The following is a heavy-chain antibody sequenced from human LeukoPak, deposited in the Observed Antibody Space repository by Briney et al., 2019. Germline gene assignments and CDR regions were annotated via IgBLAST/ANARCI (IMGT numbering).Heavy chain of an antibody. CDR1: GFTFSSYS. CDR2: ISSSSSYI. D-gene: IGHD6-19*01. Sequence: QAGGSLRLSCAASGFTFSSYSMNWVRQAPGKGLEWVSSISSSSSYIYYADSVKGRFTISRDNSKNTLYLQMNSLRAEDTAVYYCAKVSSERRLRNFDYRGQGTLVTVSS. J-gene: IGHJ4*02. V-gene: IGHV3-21*04. CDR3: AKVSSERRLRNFDY.